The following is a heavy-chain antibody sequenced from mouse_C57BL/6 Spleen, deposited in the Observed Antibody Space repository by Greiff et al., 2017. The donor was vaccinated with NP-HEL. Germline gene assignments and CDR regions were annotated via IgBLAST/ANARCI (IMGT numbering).Heavy chain of an antibody. J-gene: IGHJ1*03. CDR1: GFTFTDYY. V-gene: IGHV7-3*01. Sequence: EVQRVESGGCLVQPGGSLSLSCAASGFTFTDYYMSWVRQPPGKALEWLGFLRNKANGYTTEYSASVKGRFTISRDNSQSILYLQMNALRAEDSATYYCARSPHYSNPRYFDVWGTGTTVTVSS. CDR3: ARSPHYSNPRYFDV. CDR2: LRNKANGYTT. D-gene: IGHD2-5*01.